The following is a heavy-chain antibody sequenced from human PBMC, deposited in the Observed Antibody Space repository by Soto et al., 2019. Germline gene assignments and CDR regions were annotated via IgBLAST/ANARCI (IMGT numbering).Heavy chain of an antibody. Sequence: PSETLSLTCDVSGVSISSGNWWSWLRQAPGKGLQWIAEVYRDGGATYHPSLERRATISVDTSRNQFSLRLNSLTAADAGMYYCARLIYDRRLYYLYTASCDQGALATL. CDR3: ARLIYDRRLYYLYTAS. V-gene: IGHV4-4*02. CDR1: GVSISSGNW. CDR2: VYRDGGA. D-gene: IGHD3-22*01. J-gene: IGHJ5*01.